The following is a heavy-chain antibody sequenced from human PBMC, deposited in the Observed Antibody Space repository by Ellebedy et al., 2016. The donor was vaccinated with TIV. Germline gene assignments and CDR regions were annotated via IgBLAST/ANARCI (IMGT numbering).Heavy chain of an antibody. CDR1: GGSIRSYY. CDR2: MYGSGST. Sequence: SETLSLXXSVSGGSIRSYYWSWIRQPAGKGLEWIGRMYGSGSTKYNPSVRSRVTMSVDTSKNHFSLNLSSVTAADTAVYYCVRGRIGVAEFGHWGQGILVTVSS. CDR3: VRGRIGVAEFGH. V-gene: IGHV4-4*07. J-gene: IGHJ4*02. D-gene: IGHD6-19*01.